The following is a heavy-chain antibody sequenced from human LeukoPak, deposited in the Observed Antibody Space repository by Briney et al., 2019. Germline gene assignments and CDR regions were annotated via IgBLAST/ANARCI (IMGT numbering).Heavy chain of an antibody. D-gene: IGHD5-12*01. CDR3: ARDEGGYNFDY. CDR2: INPSGGST. J-gene: IGHJ4*02. Sequence: ASVTVSCKASGYTFTSYYMHWVRQAPGQGLEWMGIINPSGGSTSYAQKFQGRVTMTRDMSTSTVYMEPSSLRSEDTAVYYCARDEGGYNFDYWGQGTLVTVSS. CDR1: GYTFTSYY. V-gene: IGHV1-46*01.